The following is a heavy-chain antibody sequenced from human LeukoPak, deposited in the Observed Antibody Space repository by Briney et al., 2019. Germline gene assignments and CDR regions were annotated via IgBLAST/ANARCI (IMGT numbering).Heavy chain of an antibody. J-gene: IGHJ6*03. CDR1: GFTFSSYG. CDR2: ISSSSSYI. V-gene: IGHV3-21*01. Sequence: GGSLRLSCAASGFTFSSYGMSWVRQAPGKGLEWVSSISSSSSYIYYADSVKGRFTISRDNAKNSLYLQMNSLRAEDTAVYYCARDYGSSGYYGFYYYYYMDVWGKGTTVTISS. D-gene: IGHD3-22*01. CDR3: ARDYGSSGYYGFYYYYYMDV.